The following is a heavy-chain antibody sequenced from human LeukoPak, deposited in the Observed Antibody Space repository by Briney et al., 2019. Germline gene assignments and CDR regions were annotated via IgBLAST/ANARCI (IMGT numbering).Heavy chain of an antibody. Sequence: TGGSLRLSCAASGFTFSSYDMHWVRQAPGKGLEWVAVIWYDGSNKYYADSVKGRFTISRDNSKNTLYLQMNSLRAEDTAVYYCARSPTAINGYFDPWGQGTLVTVSS. CDR3: ARSPTAINGYFDP. CDR1: GFTFSSYD. CDR2: IWYDGSNK. V-gene: IGHV3-33*01. D-gene: IGHD2-2*01. J-gene: IGHJ5*02.